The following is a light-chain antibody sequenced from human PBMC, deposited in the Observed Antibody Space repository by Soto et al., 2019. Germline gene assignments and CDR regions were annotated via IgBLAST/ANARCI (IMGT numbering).Light chain of an antibody. CDR1: QSISFY. CDR2: AAS. CDR3: QQANSFPRT. Sequence: DIQMTQSPSSLSASVGDRVTITCRASQSISFYLNWYQQKPGNAPKVLIYAASSLQSGVPSRFSGSGSGTDFTLTISSLQPEDFATYYCQQANSFPRTFGGGTKVDIK. J-gene: IGKJ4*01. V-gene: IGKV1-39*01.